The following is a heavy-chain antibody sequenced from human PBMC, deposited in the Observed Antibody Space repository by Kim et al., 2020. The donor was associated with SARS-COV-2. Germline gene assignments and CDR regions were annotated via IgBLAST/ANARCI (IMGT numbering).Heavy chain of an antibody. Sequence: PYLKGRVTISVDTSKNQFSLKLSSVTAADTAVYYCARAPITMIVVVKAFDIWGQGTMVTVSS. V-gene: IGHV4-31*02. J-gene: IGHJ3*02. CDR3: ARAPITMIVVVKAFDI. D-gene: IGHD3-22*01.